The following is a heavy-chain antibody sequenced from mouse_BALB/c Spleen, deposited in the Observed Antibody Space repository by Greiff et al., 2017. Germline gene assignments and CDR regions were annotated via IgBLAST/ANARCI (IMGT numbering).Heavy chain of an antibody. V-gene: IGHV3-8*02. D-gene: IGHD1-1*01. J-gene: IGHJ1*01. CDR3: ARITTVVAFYWYFDV. Sequence: EVQLQQSGPSLVKPSQTLSLTCSVTGDSITSGYWNWIRKFPGNKLEYMGYISYSGSTYYNPSLKSRISITRDTSKNQYYLQLNSVTTEDTATYYCARITTVVAFYWYFDVWGAGTTVTVSS. CDR1: GDSITSGY. CDR2: ISYSGST.